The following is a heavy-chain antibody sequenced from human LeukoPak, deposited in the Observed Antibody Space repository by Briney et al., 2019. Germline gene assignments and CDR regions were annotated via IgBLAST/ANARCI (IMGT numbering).Heavy chain of an antibody. CDR3: ATYRQVLLPFGS. V-gene: IGHV3-23*01. CDR2: IFPSGGEI. J-gene: IGHJ5*02. D-gene: IGHD2-8*02. CDR1: GFTFSSYA. Sequence: GGSLSLSCAASGFTFSSYAMIWVRQPPGKGLGWVSSIFPSGGEIHYADSVRGRFTISRDNSKSTLSLQMNSLRAEDTAIYYCATYRQVLLPFGSWGQGTLVTVSS.